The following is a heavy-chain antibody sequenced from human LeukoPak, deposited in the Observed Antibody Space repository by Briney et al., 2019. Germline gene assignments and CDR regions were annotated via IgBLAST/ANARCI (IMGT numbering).Heavy chain of an antibody. D-gene: IGHD6-19*01. CDR3: ARKGIAVVPFDI. CDR1: GYSISSGYY. V-gene: IGHV4-38-2*02. CDR2: INHSGST. J-gene: IGHJ3*02. Sequence: SETLSLTCTVSGYSISSGYYWSWSRPPPGKGLEWIGEINHSGSTNYDPPLKSRVPISVDTSKNQFSLKLSSVTAADTAVYYCARKGIAVVPFDIWGQGTMVTVSS.